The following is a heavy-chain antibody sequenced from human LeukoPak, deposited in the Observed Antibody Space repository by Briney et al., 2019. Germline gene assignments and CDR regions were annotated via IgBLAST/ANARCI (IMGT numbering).Heavy chain of an antibody. Sequence: GASVKVSCKASGYTFTSYGISWVRQAPGQGLEWMGWIGDYNGDTNYAQKFQGRVTMTTDTSTSTAYMELRSLRSDDTAVYYCARDTKRSRARWENLGFDPWGQGTLVTVSS. D-gene: IGHD1-26*01. J-gene: IGHJ5*02. CDR3: ARDTKRSRARWENLGFDP. V-gene: IGHV1-18*01. CDR1: GYTFTSYG. CDR2: IGDYNGDT.